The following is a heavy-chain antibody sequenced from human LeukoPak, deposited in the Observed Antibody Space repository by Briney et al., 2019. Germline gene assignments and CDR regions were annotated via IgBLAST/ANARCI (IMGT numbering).Heavy chain of an antibody. CDR2: IWYDGSNK. V-gene: IGHV3-33*06. D-gene: IGHD3-10*01. J-gene: IGHJ4*02. Sequence: GGSLRLSCAASGFTFSSYGMHWVRQAPGKGLEWVAVIWYDGSNKYYADSVKGRFTISRDNSKNTLYLQMNSLRAEDTAVYYCAKPRRITMVRGVIYPFDYWGQGTLVTVSS. CDR3: AKPRRITMVRGVIYPFDY. CDR1: GFTFSSYG.